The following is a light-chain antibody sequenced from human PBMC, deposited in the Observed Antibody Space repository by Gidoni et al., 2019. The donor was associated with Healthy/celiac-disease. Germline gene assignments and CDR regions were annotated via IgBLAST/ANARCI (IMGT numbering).Light chain of an antibody. V-gene: IGKV1-9*01. CDR3: QQLNSYPSLT. Sequence: DIQLTQSPSFLSASVGDRVTITCRASQGISSYLAWYQQKPGKAPKLLIYAASTLQSGVPSRFSGSGSGTEFTLTFSSLQPEDFATYYCQQLNSYPSLTFXGXTKVEIK. CDR2: AAS. J-gene: IGKJ4*01. CDR1: QGISSY.